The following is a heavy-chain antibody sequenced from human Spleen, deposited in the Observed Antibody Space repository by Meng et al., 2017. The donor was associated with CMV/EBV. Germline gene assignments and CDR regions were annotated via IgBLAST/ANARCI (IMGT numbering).Heavy chain of an antibody. D-gene: IGHD6-19*01. CDR2: IYSGGST. J-gene: IGHJ4*02. Sequence: GGSLRLSCATSGFTVSSSYMSWVRQAPGKGLEWVSVIYSGGSTYYADSVKGRFTISRDNSKNTLYLQMNSLRVEDTAVYYCASRDTYSSPDYWGQGTLVTSPQ. CDR3: ASRDTYSSPDY. CDR1: GFTVSSSY. V-gene: IGHV3-53*01.